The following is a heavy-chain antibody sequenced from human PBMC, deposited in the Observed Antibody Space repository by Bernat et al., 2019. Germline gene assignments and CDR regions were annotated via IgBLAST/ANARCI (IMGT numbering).Heavy chain of an antibody. CDR3: AKAQGGSYRSTYFDY. J-gene: IGHJ4*02. Sequence: VQLVESGGGVVQPGRSLRLSCAASGFTFSSYAMSWVRQAPGKGLEWVSAISGSGGSTYYADSVKGRFTISRDNSKNTLYLQMNSLRAEDTAVYYCAKAQGGSYRSTYFDYWGQGTLVTVSS. D-gene: IGHD3-16*02. CDR2: ISGSGGST. V-gene: IGHV3-23*04. CDR1: GFTFSSYA.